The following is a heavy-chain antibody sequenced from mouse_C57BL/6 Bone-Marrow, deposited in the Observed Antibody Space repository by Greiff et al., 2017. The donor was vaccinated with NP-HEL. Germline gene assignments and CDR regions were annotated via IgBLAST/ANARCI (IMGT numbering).Heavy chain of an antibody. Sequence: QVQLQQPGAELVMPGASVKLSCKASGYTFTSYWMHWVKQRPGQGLEWIGEIDPSASYTNYNQKFKGKSTLTVDKSSSTAYMQLSSLTSGDSAVYYCARLGIMVTVVAGDWYFDVWGTGTTVTVSS. CDR2: IDPSASYT. V-gene: IGHV1-69*01. J-gene: IGHJ1*03. CDR3: ARLGIMVTVVAGDWYFDV. D-gene: IGHD1-1*01. CDR1: GYTFTSYW.